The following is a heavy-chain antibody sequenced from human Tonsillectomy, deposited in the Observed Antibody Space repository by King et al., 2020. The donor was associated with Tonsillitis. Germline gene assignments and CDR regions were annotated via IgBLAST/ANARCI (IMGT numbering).Heavy chain of an antibody. Sequence: QVTLKESGPTLVKPTQTLTLTCTLSGFSITSSGVGVGWIRPSPGKALEWLAHIYWDDDKRYSPTLKSRLVSTKDTSNNQVVLTVTNMDPVDTRTYYCARRHGLSVGNGWNEAVFDLWGQGILVSVSS. CDR2: IYWDDDK. CDR3: ARRHGLSVGNGWNEAVFDL. D-gene: IGHD1-1*01. J-gene: IGHJ4*02. V-gene: IGHV2-5*02. CDR1: GFSITSSGVG.